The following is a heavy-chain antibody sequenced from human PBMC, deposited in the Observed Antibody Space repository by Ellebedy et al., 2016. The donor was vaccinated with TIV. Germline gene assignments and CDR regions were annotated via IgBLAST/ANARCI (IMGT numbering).Heavy chain of an antibody. CDR3: ARDGSCGGGKCYSGLPDF. CDR1: GFTFSYYW. J-gene: IGHJ4*02. Sequence: GESLKISXAASGFTFSYYWMSWVRQAPGKGLEWVAVISNDGTNEHYADSVKGRFTVSRDNSRKTVSLQMTSLRDDDTAVYYCARDGSCGGGKCYSGLPDFWGQGTLVTVSS. D-gene: IGHD2-15*01. CDR2: ISNDGTNE. V-gene: IGHV3-30-3*01.